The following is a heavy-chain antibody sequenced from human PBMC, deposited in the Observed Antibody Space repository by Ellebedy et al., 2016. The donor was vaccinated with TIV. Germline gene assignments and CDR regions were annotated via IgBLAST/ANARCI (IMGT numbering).Heavy chain of an antibody. V-gene: IGHV3-23*01. Sequence: GESLKISXAASGFSFSSYAMSCVCLAPGTGLEWVSGVSGRGATAYYADSVKGRFSISRDSSKNTLFLQMNSLTADDTAVYYCATGSPYASGNSRVCWFDPWGQGTLVTVSS. J-gene: IGHJ5*02. CDR1: GFSFSSYA. D-gene: IGHD3-10*01. CDR3: ATGSPYASGNSRVCWFDP. CDR2: VSGRGATA.